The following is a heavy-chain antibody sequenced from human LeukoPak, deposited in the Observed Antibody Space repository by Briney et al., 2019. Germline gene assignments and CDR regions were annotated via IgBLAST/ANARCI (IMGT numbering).Heavy chain of an antibody. CDR3: ARSVIRTGPPLEFDP. D-gene: IGHD3/OR15-3a*01. Sequence: SETLSLTCTVSGGSISSSSYYWGWIRQPPGKGLEWIGSIYYSGSTYYNPSLKSRVTISVDTSKNQFSLKLSSVTAADTAVYYCARSVIRTGPPLEFDPWGQGTLVTVSS. CDR1: GGSISSSSYY. CDR2: IYYSGST. J-gene: IGHJ5*02. V-gene: IGHV4-39*01.